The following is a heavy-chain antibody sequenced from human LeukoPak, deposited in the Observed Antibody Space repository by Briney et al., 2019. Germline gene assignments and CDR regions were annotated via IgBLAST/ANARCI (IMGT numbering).Heavy chain of an antibody. D-gene: IGHD3-10*01. V-gene: IGHV3-7*01. J-gene: IGHJ4*02. CDR3: VPSAVGWGVSFDVDY. CDR1: GFTFSSDW. CDR2: IKHDGSEK. Sequence: GGSLRLSCAASGFTFSSDWMNWVRQAPGKGLEWVATIKHDGSEKNYVDSVKGRFTISRDNAKNSLYLQLNSLRAEDTAVYYCVPSAVGWGVSFDVDYWGQGTLVTVSS.